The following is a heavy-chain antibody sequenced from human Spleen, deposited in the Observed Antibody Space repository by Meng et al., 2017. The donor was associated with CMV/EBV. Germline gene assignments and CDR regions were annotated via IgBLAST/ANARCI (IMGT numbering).Heavy chain of an antibody. V-gene: IGHV4-61*01. CDR1: SGSISSSSYY. D-gene: IGHD4-11*01. CDR2: IYYSGST. CDR3: ARDAGVTIYYFDY. J-gene: IGHJ4*02. Sequence: SETLSLTCTVSSGSISSSSYYWSWIRQPPGKGLEWIGYIYYSGSTNYNPSLKSRITISLDTSKNQFSLKLSSATAADTAVYYCARDAGVTIYYFDYWGQGMLVTVSS.